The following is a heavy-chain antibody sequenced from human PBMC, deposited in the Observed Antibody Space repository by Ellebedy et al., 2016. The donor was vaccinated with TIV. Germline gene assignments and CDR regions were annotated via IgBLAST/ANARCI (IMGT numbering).Heavy chain of an antibody. CDR2: TYYRSKWYN. Sequence: SQTLSLTCAISGDSVSSNSAAWNWIRQSPSRGLEWLGRTYYRSKWYNEYAVSVTSRITINPDTSKNQFSLQLTSVTPEDTALYYCARVVSPRPDYGPGAPFDYWGQGTVVTVSS. D-gene: IGHD3-10*01. CDR1: GDSVSSNSAA. J-gene: IGHJ4*02. V-gene: IGHV6-1*01. CDR3: ARVVSPRPDYGPGAPFDY.